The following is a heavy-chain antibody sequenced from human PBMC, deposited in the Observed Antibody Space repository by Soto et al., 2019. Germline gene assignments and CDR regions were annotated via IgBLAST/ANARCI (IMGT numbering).Heavy chain of an antibody. Sequence: ASVKVSCKASGYTFTSYAMHWVRQAPGQRLEWMGWINAGNGNTKYSQKFQGRVTITRDTSASTAYMELSSLRSDDTAVYYCARGMVVAEFDYWGQGTLVTVSS. CDR2: INAGNGNT. CDR1: GYTFTSYA. V-gene: IGHV1-3*01. CDR3: ARGMVVAEFDY. D-gene: IGHD2-15*01. J-gene: IGHJ4*02.